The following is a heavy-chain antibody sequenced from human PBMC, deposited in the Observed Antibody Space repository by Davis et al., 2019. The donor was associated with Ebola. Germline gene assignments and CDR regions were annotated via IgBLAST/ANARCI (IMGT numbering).Heavy chain of an antibody. Sequence: AASVKVSCKASGGTFSSYAISWVRQAPGQGLEWMGRIIPILGIANYAQKFQGRVTITADKSTSTAYMELRSLRSDDTAVYYCARGPTVQGLDYWGQGTLVTVSS. CDR2: IIPILGIA. CDR1: GGTFSSYA. V-gene: IGHV1-69*04. CDR3: ARGPTVQGLDY. J-gene: IGHJ4*02. D-gene: IGHD1-1*01.